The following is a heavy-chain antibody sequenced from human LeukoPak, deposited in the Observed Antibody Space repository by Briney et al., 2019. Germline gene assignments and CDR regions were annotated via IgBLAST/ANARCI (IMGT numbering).Heavy chain of an antibody. Sequence: GGSLRLSCAASGFTFSSYWMSWVRQAPGKGLEWVANIKQDGSEKYYVDSVKGRFTISRDNAKNSLYLQMNSLRAEDTAVYYCARDLSSSWYRIIPFDAFHIRGQGTMVTVSS. CDR3: ARDLSSSWYRIIPFDAFHI. D-gene: IGHD6-13*01. V-gene: IGHV3-7*03. CDR1: GFTFSSYW. J-gene: IGHJ3*02. CDR2: IKQDGSEK.